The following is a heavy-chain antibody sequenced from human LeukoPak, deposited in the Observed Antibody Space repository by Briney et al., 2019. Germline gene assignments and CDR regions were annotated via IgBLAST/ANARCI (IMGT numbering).Heavy chain of an antibody. Sequence: GGSLRLSCAASGFTFSSYGMHWVRQAPGKGLEWVAVISYDGSNKYYADSVKGRFTISRDNSKNTLYLQMNSLRAEDTAVYYCARDQSIYAFDIWGQGTMVTVSS. D-gene: IGHD3-10*01. CDR3: ARDQSIYAFDI. CDR1: GFTFSSYG. CDR2: ISYDGSNK. V-gene: IGHV3-30*03. J-gene: IGHJ3*02.